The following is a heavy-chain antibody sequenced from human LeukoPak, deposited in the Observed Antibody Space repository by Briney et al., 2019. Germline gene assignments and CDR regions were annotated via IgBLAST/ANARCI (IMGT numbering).Heavy chain of an antibody. D-gene: IGHD2-15*01. CDR1: GDSVSSNSVA. J-gene: IGHJ4*02. V-gene: IGHV6-1*01. CDR2: TYYRSKWYN. CDR3: ARDHCSGGSCHWRFDY. Sequence: SQTLSLTFAISGDSVSSNSVAWNWIRQSPSRGLEWLGSTYYRSKWYNDYAVSVKGRITINPDTSKNQFSLQLNSVTPEDTAVYYCARDHCSGGSCHWRFDYWGQGTLVTVSS.